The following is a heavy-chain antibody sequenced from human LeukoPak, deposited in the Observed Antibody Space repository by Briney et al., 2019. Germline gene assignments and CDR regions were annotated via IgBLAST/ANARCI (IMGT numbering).Heavy chain of an antibody. D-gene: IGHD2-2*01. Sequence: PSETLSLTCAVYGGSFSGYYWSWIRQPPGKGLEWIGEINHSGSTNYNPSLKSRVTISVDTSKNQFSLKLSSVTAADTAVYYCARGPPPTDCSSTSCYPFFDYWGQGTLVTVSS. CDR1: GGSFSGYY. V-gene: IGHV4-34*01. CDR2: INHSGST. J-gene: IGHJ4*02. CDR3: ARGPPPTDCSSTSCYPFFDY.